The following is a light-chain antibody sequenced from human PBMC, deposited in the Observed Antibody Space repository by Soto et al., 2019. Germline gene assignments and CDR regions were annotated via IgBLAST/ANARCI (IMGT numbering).Light chain of an antibody. CDR3: SSYTSSSTLAYV. Sequence: QSALTQPASVSASPGQSITISCTGTSSDVGDSKYVSWYQQHPGKAPQLMIYEVSNRPSGISNRFSGSKSGSTASLTISGLQAEDEADYYCSSYTSSSTLAYVFGTGTKLNVL. J-gene: IGLJ1*01. CDR2: EVS. CDR1: SSDVGDSKY. V-gene: IGLV2-14*01.